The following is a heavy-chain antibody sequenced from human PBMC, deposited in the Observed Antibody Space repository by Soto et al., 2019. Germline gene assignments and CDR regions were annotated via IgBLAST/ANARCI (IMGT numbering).Heavy chain of an antibody. J-gene: IGHJ6*01. D-gene: IGHD7-27*01. CDR3: ARDLGSRTGRGMDV. Sequence: SETLSLTCAVSGASISSDNWWSWVRQAPEQWLEWIGEIYHTGSLTYNPSLKSRVTISVDKSKNQFSLKLRSVTVADTAVYYCARDLGSRTGRGMDVWGQGTTVTVSS. V-gene: IGHV4-4*02. CDR1: GASISSDNW. CDR2: IYHTGSL.